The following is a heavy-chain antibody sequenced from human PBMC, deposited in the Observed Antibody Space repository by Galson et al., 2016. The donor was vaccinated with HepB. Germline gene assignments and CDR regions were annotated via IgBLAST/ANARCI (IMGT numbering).Heavy chain of an antibody. CDR2: IYHSGST. CDR3: ARDPGYGNHPPDF. CDR1: GASTSSSNW. J-gene: IGHJ4*02. V-gene: IGHV4-4*02. D-gene: IGHD4-11*01. Sequence: SETLSLTCAVSGASTSSSNWWTWVRRPPGKGLEWIGEIYHSGSTNYNPSLKSRVTMSVDKSKNQFSLKLSSMTAADTAVYFCARDPGYGNHPPDFWGQGTLVTVSA.